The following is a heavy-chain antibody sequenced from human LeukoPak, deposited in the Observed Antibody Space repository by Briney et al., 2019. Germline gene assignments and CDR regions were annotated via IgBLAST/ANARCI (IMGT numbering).Heavy chain of an antibody. CDR3: TPQYSYGPPYFDY. Sequence: GGSLRLSGAASGFTFSNAWMNWVRQAPGRGLEWVGRIKSKTDGGTTDYAAPVKGRFTISRDDSKNTLYLQMNSLKTEDTAVYYCTPQYSYGPPYFDYWGQGTLVTVSS. D-gene: IGHD5-18*01. V-gene: IGHV3-15*07. J-gene: IGHJ4*02. CDR1: GFTFSNAW. CDR2: IKSKTDGGTT.